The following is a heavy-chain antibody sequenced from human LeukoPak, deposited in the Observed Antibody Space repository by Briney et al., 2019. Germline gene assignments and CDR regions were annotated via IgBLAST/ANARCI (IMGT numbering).Heavy chain of an antibody. Sequence: GGSLRLSCAASGFTFSSYAMSWVRQAPGKGLEWVSAISGSVGSTYYADSVKGRFTISRDNSKNTLSLQMNSLRAEDTAVYYCATRGTYDLAHDYWGQGTLVTVSS. CDR2: ISGSVGST. V-gene: IGHV3-23*01. CDR1: GFTFSSYA. CDR3: ATRGTYDLAHDY. D-gene: IGHD1-26*01. J-gene: IGHJ4*02.